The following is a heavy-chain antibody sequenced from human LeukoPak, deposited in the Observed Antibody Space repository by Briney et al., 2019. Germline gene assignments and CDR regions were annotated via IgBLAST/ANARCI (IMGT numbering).Heavy chain of an antibody. CDR2: INHSGST. CDR1: GGSFSGYY. V-gene: IGHV4-34*01. D-gene: IGHD3-10*01. Sequence: SETLSLPCAVYGGSFSGYYWSWIRQPPGKGLEWIGEINHSGSTNFNPSLKSRVTISVDTPKNQFSLKLSSVTAADTAVYYCARVAGRITMVRGVNDWFDPWGQGTLVTVSS. J-gene: IGHJ5*02. CDR3: ARVAGRITMVRGVNDWFDP.